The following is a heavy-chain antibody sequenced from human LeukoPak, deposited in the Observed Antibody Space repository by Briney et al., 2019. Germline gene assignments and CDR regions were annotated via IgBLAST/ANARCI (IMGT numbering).Heavy chain of an antibody. J-gene: IGHJ4*02. D-gene: IGHD6-13*01. V-gene: IGHV4-59*01. CDR1: GGSISSYY. CDR3: AREAGSSWGLDY. CDR2: IYYSGST. Sequence: SETLSLTCTSGGSISSYYWSWIRQPPGKGLEWIGYIYYSGSTNYNPSLKSRVTISVDTSKNQFSLKLSSVTAADTAVYYCAREAGSSWGLDYWGQGTLVTVSS.